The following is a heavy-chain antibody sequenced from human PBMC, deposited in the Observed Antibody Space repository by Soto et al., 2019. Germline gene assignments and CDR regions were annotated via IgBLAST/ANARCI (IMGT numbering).Heavy chain of an antibody. CDR2: ISYDGSNK. V-gene: IGHV3-30*18. D-gene: IGHD2-2*01. CDR3: AKVTGAPGQRLGYCSSTSCYDDY. Sequence: PGGSLRLSCAASGFTFSSYGMHWVRQTPGKGLEWVAVISYDGSNKYYADSVKGRFTISRDNSKNTLYLQMNSLRAEDTAVYYCAKVTGAPGQRLGYCSSTSCYDDYWGQGTLVTVSS. J-gene: IGHJ4*02. CDR1: GFTFSSYG.